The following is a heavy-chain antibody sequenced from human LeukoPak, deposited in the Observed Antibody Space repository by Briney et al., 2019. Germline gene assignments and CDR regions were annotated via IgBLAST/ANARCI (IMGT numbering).Heavy chain of an antibody. J-gene: IGHJ4*02. CDR1: GGSINSDY. CDR3: ARERHGHPFDS. V-gene: IGHV4-59*01. CDR2: IAYNGIP. Sequence: PSETLSLTCTVSGGSINSDYWTWIRQSPGKGLEWIGYIAYNGIPNYNPSLKSRLTISRDTSKNQFSPNLSSVTAADTAVYYCARERHGHPFDSWGQGTLVTVSS.